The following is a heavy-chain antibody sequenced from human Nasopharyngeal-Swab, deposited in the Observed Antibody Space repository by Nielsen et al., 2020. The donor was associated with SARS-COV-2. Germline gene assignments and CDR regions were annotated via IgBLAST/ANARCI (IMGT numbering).Heavy chain of an antibody. CDR2: ISYGGST. J-gene: IGHJ5*01. V-gene: IGHV4-59*11. CDR1: GDAINSLF. CDR3: ARGLYDGSGLLDS. D-gene: IGHD3-22*01. Sequence: AEARSLTCTVSGDAINSLFWSWIGQPPGKGLDWICYISYGGSTNYNPSLRSRVTISVDTSKSQFSLKLTSVTAADTAVYYCARGLYDGSGLLDSWGHGTLFTVSS.